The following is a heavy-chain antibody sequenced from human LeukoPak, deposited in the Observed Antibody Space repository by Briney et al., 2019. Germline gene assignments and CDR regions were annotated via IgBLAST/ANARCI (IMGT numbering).Heavy chain of an antibody. CDR1: GYTFTSYG. CDR3: ARDGDYCTSTSCYYWFDP. V-gene: IGHV1-18*01. Sequence: ASVKVSSKASGYTFTSYGISCVRQAPQQRLEWMGWICAYNGNTNYAQKLQGRVTLTTDTSTSTAYMELRSLRSDDTAVYYCARDGDYCTSTSCYYWFDPWGQGTLVTVSS. CDR2: ICAYNGNT. J-gene: IGHJ5*02. D-gene: IGHD2-2*01.